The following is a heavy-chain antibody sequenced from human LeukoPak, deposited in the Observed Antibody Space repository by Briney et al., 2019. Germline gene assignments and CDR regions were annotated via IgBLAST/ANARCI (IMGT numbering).Heavy chain of an antibody. D-gene: IGHD3-22*01. CDR1: GGSFSGYY. CDR2: IYYSGGT. Sequence: SETLSLTCAVYGGSFSGYYWSWIRQPPGKGLEWIGYIYYSGGTNYNPSLKSRVTISVDTSKNQFSLKLSSVTAADTAVYYCARGGNYYDSSGYADFDYWGQGTLVTVSS. J-gene: IGHJ4*02. V-gene: IGHV4-59*01. CDR3: ARGGNYYDSSGYADFDY.